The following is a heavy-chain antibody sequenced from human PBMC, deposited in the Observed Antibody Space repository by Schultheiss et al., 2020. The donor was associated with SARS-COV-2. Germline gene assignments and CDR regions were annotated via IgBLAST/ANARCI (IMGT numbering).Heavy chain of an antibody. CDR3: ARDTVTTGGYYYGMDV. CDR1: GGSISSGGYY. V-gene: IGHV4-31*02. D-gene: IGHD4-17*01. Sequence: SQTLSLTCTVSGGSISSGGYYWSWIRQHPGKGLEWIGYIYHSGSTDYNPSLKSRVTISVDTSKNQFSLKLSSVTAADTAVYYCARDTVTTGGYYYGMDVWGQGTTVTVSS. CDR2: IYHSGST. J-gene: IGHJ6*02.